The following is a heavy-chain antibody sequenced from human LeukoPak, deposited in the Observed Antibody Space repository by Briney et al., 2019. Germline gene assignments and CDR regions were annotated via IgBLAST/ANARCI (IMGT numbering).Heavy chain of an antibody. CDR3: ARDSYGDTSPDY. J-gene: IGHJ4*02. Sequence: GGSLRLSCAASGFTFSSYSMNWVRQAPGKGLEWVSSISSSSSYIYYADSVKGRFTISRDNAKNSLYLQMNSLRAEDTAVYYCARDSYGDTSPDYWGQGTLVTVSS. D-gene: IGHD4-17*01. CDR2: ISSSSSYI. CDR1: GFTFSSYS. V-gene: IGHV3-21*01.